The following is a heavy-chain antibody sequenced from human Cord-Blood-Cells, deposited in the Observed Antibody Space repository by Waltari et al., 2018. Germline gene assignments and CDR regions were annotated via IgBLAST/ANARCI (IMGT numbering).Heavy chain of an antibody. V-gene: IGHV4-34*01. Sequence: QVQLQQWGAGLLKPSETLSLTCAVYGGSFSGYYWTWIRQPPGNGLGWIGEINHSGSTNYNPSLKSRVTISVDTSKNQFSLKLSSVTAADTAVYYCARGGINCTGGVCYYYYGMDVWGQGTTVTVSS. CDR3: ARGGINCTGGVCYYYYGMDV. CDR2: INHSGST. J-gene: IGHJ6*02. CDR1: GGSFSGYY. D-gene: IGHD2-8*02.